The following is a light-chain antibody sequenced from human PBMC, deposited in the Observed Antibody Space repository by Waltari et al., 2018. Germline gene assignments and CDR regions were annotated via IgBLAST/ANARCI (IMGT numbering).Light chain of an antibody. J-gene: IGKJ5*01. Sequence: EIVLTQSPATLSLSPGERATLSCRASQSIDNYLAWYQQKPGQAPMLLIRDASYRATAIPVRFRGSGCGTDFTLTISSLEPEDFAVYYCQQRANWPITFGQGTRLEIK. CDR1: QSIDNY. CDR2: DAS. V-gene: IGKV3-11*01. CDR3: QQRANWPIT.